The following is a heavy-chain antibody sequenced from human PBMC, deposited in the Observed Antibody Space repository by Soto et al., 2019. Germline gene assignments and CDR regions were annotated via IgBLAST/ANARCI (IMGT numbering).Heavy chain of an antibody. V-gene: IGHV3-23*01. D-gene: IGHD1-26*01. J-gene: IGHJ4*02. CDR3: ANQSPKEWRIVGATTRTV. CDR2: ISGSGGST. Sequence: EVQLLESGGGLVQPGGSLRLSCAASGFTFSSYAMSWVRQAPGKGLEWVSAISGSGGSTYYADSVKGRFTISRDNSKNTLYLQMNSLRAEDTAVYYCANQSPKEWRIVGATTRTVWGQGTLVTVSS. CDR1: GFTFSSYA.